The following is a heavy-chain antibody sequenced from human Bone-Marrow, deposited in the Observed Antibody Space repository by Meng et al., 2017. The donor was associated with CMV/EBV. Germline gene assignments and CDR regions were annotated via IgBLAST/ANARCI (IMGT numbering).Heavy chain of an antibody. Sequence: GGSLRLSCVASGFRFDGYGMTWVRQAPGKGLEWVSGINWNGGSTGYADSVRGRFIISRDNVRKSLFLQMTSLRAGDTAVYYCAKPQWLPMSQKYYHYFGMDVWGQGTTVTVSS. CDR3: AKPQWLPMSQKYYHYFGMDV. CDR1: GFRFDGYG. D-gene: IGHD5-12*01. J-gene: IGHJ6*02. CDR2: INWNGGST. V-gene: IGHV3-20*04.